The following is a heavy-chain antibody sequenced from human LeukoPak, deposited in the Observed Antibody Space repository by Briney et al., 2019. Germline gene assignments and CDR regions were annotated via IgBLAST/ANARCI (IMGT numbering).Heavy chain of an antibody. CDR3: ARGRGSGWHYVDY. Sequence: GASVKVSCKASGYSFTTYAINWVRQAPGQGLEWMGWINTNTGTPTYAQGFTGRIVFSLDTSVSTAYLLISSLKAEDTAVYYCARGRGSGWHYVDYWGQGTLVTVSS. CDR1: GYSFTTYA. J-gene: IGHJ4*02. D-gene: IGHD6-19*01. CDR2: INTNTGTP. V-gene: IGHV7-4-1*01.